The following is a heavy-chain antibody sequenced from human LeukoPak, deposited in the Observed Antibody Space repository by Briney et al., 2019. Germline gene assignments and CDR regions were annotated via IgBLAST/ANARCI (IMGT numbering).Heavy chain of an antibody. CDR3: AKDMSSSWYSAFDI. CDR2: ISWNSGSI. D-gene: IGHD6-13*01. J-gene: IGHJ3*02. CDR1: GFTFSSYE. Sequence: GGSLRLSCAASGFTFSSYEMNWVRQAPGKGLEWVSGISWNSGSIGYADSVKGRFTISRDNAKNSLYLQMNSLRAEDMALYYCAKDMSSSWYSAFDIWGQGTMVTVSS. V-gene: IGHV3-9*03.